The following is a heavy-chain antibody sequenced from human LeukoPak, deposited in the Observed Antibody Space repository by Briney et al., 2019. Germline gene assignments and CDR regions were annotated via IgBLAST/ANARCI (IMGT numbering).Heavy chain of an antibody. CDR2: INDDVT. CDR3: VRVATILDYFDY. D-gene: IGHD5-12*01. J-gene: IGHJ4*02. CDR1: GFSFSSYS. V-gene: IGHV3-23*01. Sequence: GGSLRLSCTASGFSFSSYSMSWVRQPPGKGLEWISAINDDVTYYRDSVKGRFTVSRDNSRNTLYLQLNSLRAEDTAVYYCVRVATILDYFDYWGQGTLVTVSS.